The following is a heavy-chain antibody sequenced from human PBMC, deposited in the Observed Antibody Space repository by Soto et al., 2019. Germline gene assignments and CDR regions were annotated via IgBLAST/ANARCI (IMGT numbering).Heavy chain of an antibody. CDR1: GLSVTNYG. V-gene: IGHV3-23*01. J-gene: IGHJ6*03. CDR3: LKETSTGWGYMDV. D-gene: IGHD6-19*01. CDR2: IPGSGDVT. Sequence: GSLRLSCAASGLSVTNYGMSWVRQAPGRGLEWVSTIPGSGDVTYYADSVKGRFTISRDNSKNTVNLQLDSLRVEDTAVYFCLKETSTGWGYMDVWGRGTTVTVSS.